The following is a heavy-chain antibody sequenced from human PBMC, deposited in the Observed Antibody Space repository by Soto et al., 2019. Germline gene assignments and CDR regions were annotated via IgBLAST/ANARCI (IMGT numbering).Heavy chain of an antibody. CDR3: AKDRAGSGWYNYYYYMDV. Sequence: PGGSLRLSCAASGFTFSSYAMSWVRQAPGKGLEWVSAISGSGGGTYYADSVKGRFTISRDNSKNTLYLQMNSLRAEDTAVYYCAKDRAGSGWYNYYYYMDVWGKGTTVTVS. CDR1: GFTFSSYA. V-gene: IGHV3-23*01. CDR2: ISGSGGGT. D-gene: IGHD6-19*01. J-gene: IGHJ6*03.